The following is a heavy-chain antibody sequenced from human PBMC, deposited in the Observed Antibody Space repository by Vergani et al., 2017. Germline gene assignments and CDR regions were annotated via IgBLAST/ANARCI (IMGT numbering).Heavy chain of an antibody. CDR3: ARGLGLERVYYYYGMDV. D-gene: IGHD1-1*01. Sequence: QVQLVQSGAEVKKPGSSVKVSCKASGGTFSSYAISWVRQAPGQGLEWMGGIIPIFGTANYAQKFQGRVTITADESTSTAYMELSSLRSEDTAVYYCARGLGLERVYYYYGMDVWGQGTTVTVSS. J-gene: IGHJ6*02. V-gene: IGHV1-69*01. CDR2: IIPIFGTA. CDR1: GGTFSSYA.